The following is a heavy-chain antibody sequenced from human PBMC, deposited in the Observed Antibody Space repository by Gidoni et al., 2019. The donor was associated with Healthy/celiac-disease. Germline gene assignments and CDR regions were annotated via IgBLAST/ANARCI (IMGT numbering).Heavy chain of an antibody. Sequence: EVQLLESGGGLVQPGGSLRLSCAASGFTFSSYAMRWVRQAPGKGLEWVSAISGSGGSTYYADSVKGRFTISRDNSKNTLYLQMNSLRAEDTAVYYCAKDPPVIVVVTAMTFDIWGQGTMVTVSS. CDR3: AKDPPVIVVVTAMTFDI. D-gene: IGHD2-21*02. CDR1: GFTFSSYA. J-gene: IGHJ3*02. CDR2: ISGSGGST. V-gene: IGHV3-23*01.